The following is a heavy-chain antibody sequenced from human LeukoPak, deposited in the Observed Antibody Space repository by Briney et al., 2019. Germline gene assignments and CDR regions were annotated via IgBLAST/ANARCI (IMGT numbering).Heavy chain of an antibody. V-gene: IGHV3-23*01. CDR3: AKASTYYYGSGSYRDY. J-gene: IGHJ4*02. Sequence: GGSLRLSCAASEFTFSNYAMSWVRQAPGKGLEWVSAISDSGGSTYYADSVKGRFTISRDNSKNTLYLQMNSLRADDTALYYCAKASTYYYGSGSYRDYWGQGTLVTVSS. D-gene: IGHD3-10*01. CDR1: EFTFSNYA. CDR2: ISDSGGST.